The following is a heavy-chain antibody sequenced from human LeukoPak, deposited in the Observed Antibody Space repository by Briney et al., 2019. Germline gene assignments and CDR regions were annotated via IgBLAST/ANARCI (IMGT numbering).Heavy chain of an antibody. CDR2: IYPGDSDT. CDR1: GYIFTSYW. CDR3: ARRTFGGVIVYYFDY. J-gene: IGHJ4*02. Sequence: GESLKISCKGSGYIFTSYWIGWVRQMPGKGLEWMGIIYPGDSDTRYSPSFQGQVTISADKSISTAYLQWSSLKASDTAMYYCARRTFGGVIVYYFDYWGQGTLVTVSS. V-gene: IGHV5-51*01. D-gene: IGHD3-16*02.